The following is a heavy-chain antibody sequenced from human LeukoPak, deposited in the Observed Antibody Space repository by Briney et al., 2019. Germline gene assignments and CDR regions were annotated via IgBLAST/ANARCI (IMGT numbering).Heavy chain of an antibody. V-gene: IGHV4-39*01. D-gene: IGHD3-3*01. CDR3: ARLRLVFGVVIEFDY. J-gene: IGHJ4*02. CDR1: GGSISSSSYY. CDR2: IYYSGST. Sequence: SETLSLTCTVSGGSISSSSYYWGWIRQPPGKGLEWIGSIYYSGSTYYNPSLKGRVTISVDTSKNQFSLKLSSVTAADTAVYYCARLRLVFGVVIEFDYWGQGTLVTVSS.